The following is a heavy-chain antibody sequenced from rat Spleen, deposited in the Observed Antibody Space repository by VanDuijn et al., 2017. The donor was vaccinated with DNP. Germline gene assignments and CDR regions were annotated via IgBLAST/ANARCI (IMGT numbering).Heavy chain of an antibody. CDR1: GFSLTSYS. CDR3: ARDLIIRDTTSAMDA. J-gene: IGHJ4*01. V-gene: IGHV2-34*01. CDR2: MWYDGDT. D-gene: IGHD4-3*01. Sequence: QVQLKESGPGLVQPSETLSLTCTVSGFSLTSYSVNWVRQPSGKGPEWMGRMWYDGDTAYNSALKSRLSISRDTSKSQVFLKMNSLQTEDTATYYCARDLIIRDTTSAMDAWGQGTSVTVSS.